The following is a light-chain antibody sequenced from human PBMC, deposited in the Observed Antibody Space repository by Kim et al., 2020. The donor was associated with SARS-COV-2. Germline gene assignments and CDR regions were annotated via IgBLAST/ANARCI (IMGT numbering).Light chain of an antibody. J-gene: IGLJ1*01. V-gene: IGLV2-14*03. CDR3: SSYTSSSTNV. CDR2: DVS. Sequence: QSALTQPASVSGSPGQSITISCTGTSSDVGGYNYVSWYQQHPGKAPKLIIYDVSNRPSGVSNRFSGSKSGNTASLTISGLQAEDEADYYFSSYTSSSTNVFGTGTKVTVL. CDR1: SSDVGGYNY.